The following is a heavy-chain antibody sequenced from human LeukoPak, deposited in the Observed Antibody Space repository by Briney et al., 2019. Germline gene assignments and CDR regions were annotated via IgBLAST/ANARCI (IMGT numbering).Heavy chain of an antibody. D-gene: IGHD5-18*01. CDR3: TTDPIRMQLWLGY. CDR1: GFTFSSYA. V-gene: IGHV3-23*01. J-gene: IGHJ4*02. CDR2: ISGSGGST. Sequence: GGSLRLSCAASGFTFSSYAMSWVRQAPGKGLEWVSAISGSGGSTYYADSVKGRFTISRDNSKNTLYLQMNSLKTEDTAVYYCTTDPIRMQLWLGYWGQGTLVTVSS.